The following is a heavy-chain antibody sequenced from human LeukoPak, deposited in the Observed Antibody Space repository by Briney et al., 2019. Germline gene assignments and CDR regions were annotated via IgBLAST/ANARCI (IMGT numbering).Heavy chain of an antibody. Sequence: PGRSLRLAWAAAGFTFSAYYMSCIRQAPGKGLEWVSYISSSGSTIYYADSVKGRFTISRDNAKNSLYLQMNSLRAEDTAVYYCARAIWGVGEYYFDYWGQGTLVTVSS. CDR3: ARAIWGVGEYYFDY. J-gene: IGHJ4*02. CDR1: GFTFSAYY. V-gene: IGHV3-11*04. CDR2: ISSSGSTI. D-gene: IGHD7-27*01.